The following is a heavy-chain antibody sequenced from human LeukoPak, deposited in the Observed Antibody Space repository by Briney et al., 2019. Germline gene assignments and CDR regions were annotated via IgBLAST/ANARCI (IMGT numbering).Heavy chain of an antibody. Sequence: ASVKVSCKASGYTFTGYYMHWVRQAPGQGLEWMGWINPNSGGTNYAQKFQGRVTMTRDTSVSTAYMELSRLRSDDTAVYYCASPSFSVCGGDCYSSDAFDIWGQGTMVTVSS. V-gene: IGHV1-2*02. J-gene: IGHJ3*02. CDR3: ASPSFSVCGGDCYSSDAFDI. D-gene: IGHD2-21*02. CDR2: INPNSGGT. CDR1: GYTFTGYY.